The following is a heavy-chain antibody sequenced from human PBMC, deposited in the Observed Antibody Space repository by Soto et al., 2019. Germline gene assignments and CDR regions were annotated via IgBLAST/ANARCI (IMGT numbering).Heavy chain of an antibody. CDR2: IYYSGST. V-gene: IGHV4-39*01. CDR3: ASHEQGPAFDT. J-gene: IGHJ5*02. Sequence: QVQLQESGPGLVKPSETLSLTCTVSGGSISSSGYYWAWIRQSPEKGLEWIASIYYSGSTYYTPSLKSRLTXSXXTPKKKFPRKLRSVTVAYAAVYYCASHEQGPAFDTWGQGTLVTGSS. D-gene: IGHD6-13*01. CDR1: GGSISSSGYY.